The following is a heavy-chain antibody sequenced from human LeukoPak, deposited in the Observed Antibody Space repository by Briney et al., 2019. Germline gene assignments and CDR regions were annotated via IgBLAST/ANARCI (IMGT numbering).Heavy chain of an antibody. Sequence: ASETLSLTCTVSGGPISSSSYYWGWIRQPPGKGLEWIGSIFYSGSTFYNPSLKSRVTMSVDTSKNQFSLRLSSVTAADTAVYYCARTLIPQYSSGWYTSYYFDYWGQGTLVTVSS. CDR2: IFYSGST. CDR3: ARTLIPQYSSGWYTSYYFDY. CDR1: GGPISSSSYY. J-gene: IGHJ4*02. D-gene: IGHD6-19*01. V-gene: IGHV4-39*01.